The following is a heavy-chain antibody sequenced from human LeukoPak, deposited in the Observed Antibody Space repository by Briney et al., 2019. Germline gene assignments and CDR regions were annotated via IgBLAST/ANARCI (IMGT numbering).Heavy chain of an antibody. CDR2: IYPGDSDT. CDR3: ARHRPYSSGWRHFDY. J-gene: IGHJ4*02. V-gene: IGHV5-51*01. Sequence: GESLQISCKGSGCSFSSYWIGWVRQMPGKGLEWMGFIYPGDSDTRYSPSFQGQVTISADKSISTAYLQWSSLTASDTAMYYCARHRPYSSGWRHFDYWGQGTLVTVSS. CDR1: GCSFSSYW. D-gene: IGHD6-19*01.